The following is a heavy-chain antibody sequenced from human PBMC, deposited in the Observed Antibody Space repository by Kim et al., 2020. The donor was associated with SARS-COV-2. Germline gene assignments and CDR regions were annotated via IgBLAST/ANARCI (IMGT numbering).Heavy chain of an antibody. CDR1: GYTFTSYG. D-gene: IGHD2-15*01. V-gene: IGHV1-18*01. CDR2: ISAYNGKT. CDR3: ARGGAGYCSGGSCPLYYYYGMDV. Sequence: ASVKVSCKASGYTFTSYGISWVRQAPGQGLEWMGWISAYNGKTNYAQKLQGRVTMTTDTSTSTAYMELRSLRSDDTAVYYCARGGAGYCSGGSCPLYYYYGMDVWGQGTTVTVSS. J-gene: IGHJ6*02.